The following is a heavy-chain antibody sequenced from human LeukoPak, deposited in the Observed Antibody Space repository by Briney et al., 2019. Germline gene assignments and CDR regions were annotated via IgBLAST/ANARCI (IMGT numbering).Heavy chain of an antibody. V-gene: IGHV3-74*01. CDR3: ARGYCSSTSCPKAYYFDY. J-gene: IGHJ4*02. Sequence: GGSLRLSCAASGFTFSSYWMHWVRHAPGKGLVWVSRINSDGSSTSYADSVKGRFTISRDNAKNTLYLQMNSLRAEDTAVYYCARGYCSSTSCPKAYYFDYWGQGTLVTVSS. CDR2: INSDGSST. D-gene: IGHD2-2*01. CDR1: GFTFSSYW.